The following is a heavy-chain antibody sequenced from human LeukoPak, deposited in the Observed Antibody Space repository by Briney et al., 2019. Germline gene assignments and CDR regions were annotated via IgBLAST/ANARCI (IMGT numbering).Heavy chain of an antibody. D-gene: IGHD5-12*01. Sequence: PSETLSLTCAVYGGSFSGYYWSWIRQPPGKGLEWIGEINHSGSTNYNPSLKSRVTMSVDTSKNQFSLKLSSVTAADTAVYYCASRNYSGYDLGYYYYYGMDVWGQGTTVTVSS. J-gene: IGHJ6*02. CDR2: INHSGST. CDR3: ASRNYSGYDLGYYYYYGMDV. CDR1: GGSFSGYY. V-gene: IGHV4-34*01.